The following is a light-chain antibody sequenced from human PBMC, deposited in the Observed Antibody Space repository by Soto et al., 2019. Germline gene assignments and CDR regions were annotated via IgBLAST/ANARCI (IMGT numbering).Light chain of an antibody. CDR2: GAS. CDR3: QQYGRSPLT. Sequence: EIVLPQSPGTLSLSPGERATLSCRASQSVSSSYLAWYQQKPGQAPRLLIYGASSRATGIPDRFSGSGSGTDFTLTISRLEREDCAVYYCQQYGRSPLTFGPGTKVDIK. J-gene: IGKJ3*01. V-gene: IGKV3-20*01. CDR1: QSVSSSY.